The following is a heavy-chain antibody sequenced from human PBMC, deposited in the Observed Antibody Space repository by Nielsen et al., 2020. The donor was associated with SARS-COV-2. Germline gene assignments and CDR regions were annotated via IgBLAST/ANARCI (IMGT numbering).Heavy chain of an antibody. D-gene: IGHD2-2*01. CDR2: IYWDDDK. J-gene: IGHJ4*02. Sequence: SGPTLVKPTQTLTLTCSFSGFSLSTDQVGLGWIRQPPGKALEWLGIIYWDDDKRYSPSLKSRLTITKDTSKNQVVLRMTNMDPVDTATYYCAHRTMLGAPPVFDYWGQGILVSVSS. V-gene: IGHV2-5*02. CDR3: AHRTMLGAPPVFDY. CDR1: GFSLSTDQVG.